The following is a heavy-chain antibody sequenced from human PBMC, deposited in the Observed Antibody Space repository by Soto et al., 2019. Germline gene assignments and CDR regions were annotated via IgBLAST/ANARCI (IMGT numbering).Heavy chain of an antibody. Sequence: QVQLQESGPGLVKPSGTLSLTCAVSGVSISSNNWWSWVRQPQGKGLEWIGEMYHTGGTNYNPSLKSRVTISVDKSKNHFSLELNSVTAADTAVYYCARSSRYQYDSSEGNFDYWGQGTLVTVSS. V-gene: IGHV4-4*02. CDR1: GVSISSNNW. CDR2: MYHTGGT. CDR3: ARSSRYQYDSSEGNFDY. J-gene: IGHJ4*02. D-gene: IGHD3-22*01.